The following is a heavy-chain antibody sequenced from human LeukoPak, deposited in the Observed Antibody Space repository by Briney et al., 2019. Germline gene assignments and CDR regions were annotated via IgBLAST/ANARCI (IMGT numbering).Heavy chain of an antibody. V-gene: IGHV4-61*02. CDR3: ARGITSDAFDI. CDR2: ISTSGST. J-gene: IGHJ3*02. CDR1: GGSISSGTYY. D-gene: IGHD3-16*01. Sequence: PSETLSLTCTVSGGSISSGTYYWGYIRQPAGKGLEWIGRISTSGSTNYNPSLKSRVSISVDTSNQQFSLQLSSVTAADTAVYYCARGITSDAFDIWGQGTMVTVSS.